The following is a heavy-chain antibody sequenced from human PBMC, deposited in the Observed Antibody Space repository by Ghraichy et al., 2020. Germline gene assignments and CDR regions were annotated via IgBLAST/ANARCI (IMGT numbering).Heavy chain of an antibody. J-gene: IGHJ5*02. D-gene: IGHD6-19*01. CDR1: GGTFSSYA. Sequence: SVKVSCKASGGTFSSYAISWVRQAPGQGLEWMGRIIPFLGIANYAQKFQGRVTITADKSTSTAYMELSSLRSEDTAVYYCAREPKIVIYSSGWYGWFDPWGQGTLVTVSS. V-gene: IGHV1-69*04. CDR3: AREPKIVIYSSGWYGWFDP. CDR2: IIPFLGIA.